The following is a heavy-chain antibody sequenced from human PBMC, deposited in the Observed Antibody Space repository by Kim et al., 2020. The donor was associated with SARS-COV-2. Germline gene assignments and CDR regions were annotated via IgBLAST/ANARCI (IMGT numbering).Heavy chain of an antibody. Sequence: GGSLRLSCAASGFTFSSYWMHWVRQAPGKGLVWVSRINSDGSSTSYADSVKGRFTISRDNAKNTLYLQMNSLRAEDTAVYYCARDPLLRYFDVSYAFDIWGQGTMVTVSS. J-gene: IGHJ3*02. D-gene: IGHD3-9*01. CDR1: GFTFSSYW. CDR2: INSDGSST. CDR3: ARDPLLRYFDVSYAFDI. V-gene: IGHV3-74*01.